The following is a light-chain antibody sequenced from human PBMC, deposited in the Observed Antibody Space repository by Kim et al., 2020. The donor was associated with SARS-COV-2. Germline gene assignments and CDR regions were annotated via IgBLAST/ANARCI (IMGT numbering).Light chain of an antibody. J-gene: IGKJ1*01. CDR1: QSVLWSSNNKNY. V-gene: IGKV4-1*01. Sequence: ATINGKSSQSVLWSSNNKNYLAWYQQKPGQPPKLLIHWASTRESGVPDRFSGSGSGTDFTLTISGLQAEDVAVYYCQQYYSSPRTFGQGTKVDIK. CDR2: WAS. CDR3: QQYYSSPRT.